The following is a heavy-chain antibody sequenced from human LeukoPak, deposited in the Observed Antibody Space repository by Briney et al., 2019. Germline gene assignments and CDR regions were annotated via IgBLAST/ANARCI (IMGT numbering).Heavy chain of an antibody. D-gene: IGHD4-17*01. CDR3: ARDLGYGDPRWFDP. V-gene: IGHV4-61*01. Sequence: PSETLSLTCTVSGGSVSSGSYYRSWIRQPPGKGLEWIGYIYYSGSTNYNPSLKSRVTISVDTSKNQFSLKLSSVTAADTAVYYCARDLGYGDPRWFDPWGQGTLVTVSS. J-gene: IGHJ5*02. CDR1: GGSVSSGSYY. CDR2: IYYSGST.